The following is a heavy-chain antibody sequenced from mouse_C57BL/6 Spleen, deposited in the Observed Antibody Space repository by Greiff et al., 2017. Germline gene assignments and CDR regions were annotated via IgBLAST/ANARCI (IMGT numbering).Heavy chain of an antibody. J-gene: IGHJ4*01. Sequence: VQLQQSGPGLVKPSQSLSLTCSVTGYSITSGYYWNWIRQFPGNKLEWMGYISYDGSNNYNPSLKNRISITRDTSKNQFFLKLNSVTTEDTATYYCARDSDSDYYGSSPHAMDYWGQGTSVTVSS. CDR3: ARDSDSDYYGSSPHAMDY. V-gene: IGHV3-6*01. CDR2: ISYDGSN. D-gene: IGHD1-1*01. CDR1: GYSITSGYY.